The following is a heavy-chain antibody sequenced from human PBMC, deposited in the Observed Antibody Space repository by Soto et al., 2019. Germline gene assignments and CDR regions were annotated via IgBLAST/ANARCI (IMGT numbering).Heavy chain of an antibody. Sequence: EVQLVESGGGLVQPGRSLRLSCEASGYTFSTHSMNWVRQAPGKGLEWISYITSSSGTMYADSVKGRFTISRDNAKNSLYLQMNSLRAEDTAVYFCVGEVGFQLIYWGQGTLVTVSS. CDR2: ITSSSGTM. D-gene: IGHD2-2*01. J-gene: IGHJ4*02. CDR1: GYTFSTHS. CDR3: VGEVGFQLIY. V-gene: IGHV3-48*01.